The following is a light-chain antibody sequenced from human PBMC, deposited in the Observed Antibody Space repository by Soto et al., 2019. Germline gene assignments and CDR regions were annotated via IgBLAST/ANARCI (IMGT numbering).Light chain of an antibody. CDR1: SSDVGGYNL. J-gene: IGLJ2*01. Sequence: QSALTQPASVSGSPGQSITISCTGTSSDVGGYNLVSWYQQHPGKAPKLMIYDVNNRPSGVSNRFSGSKSGNTASLTISGLQAEDEADYYCSSYTSSSTSHVVFGGGTKLTVL. CDR3: SSYTSSSTSHVV. V-gene: IGLV2-14*01. CDR2: DVN.